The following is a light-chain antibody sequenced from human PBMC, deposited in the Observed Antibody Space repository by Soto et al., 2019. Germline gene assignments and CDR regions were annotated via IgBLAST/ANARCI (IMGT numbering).Light chain of an antibody. V-gene: IGKV3-20*01. CDR3: QQYGSSIKT. CDR1: QSVSSNY. CDR2: GAS. J-gene: IGKJ1*01. Sequence: EIVLTQFPGTLSLSPGERATLSCRASQSVSSNYLAWYQQRPGQPPNLLIFGASNRAPGIPDRFSGSGSGTDFTLTISRLEPEDFAVYYCQQYGSSIKTFGQGTTVEIK.